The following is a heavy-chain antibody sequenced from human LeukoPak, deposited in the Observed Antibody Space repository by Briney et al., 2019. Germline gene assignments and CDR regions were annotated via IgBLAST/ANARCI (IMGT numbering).Heavy chain of an antibody. Sequence: PSQTLSLTCTVSGGSISSGGYYWSWIRQHPGKGLEWIGHIYYSGSTYHNPSLKSRVTISVVTSKNQFSLKLSSVTAADTAVYYCASRSSLDTSSGWYYDYWGQGTLVTVSS. V-gene: IGHV4-31*03. CDR2: IYYSGST. CDR3: ASRSSLDTSSGWYYDY. D-gene: IGHD6-19*01. J-gene: IGHJ4*02. CDR1: GGSISSGGYY.